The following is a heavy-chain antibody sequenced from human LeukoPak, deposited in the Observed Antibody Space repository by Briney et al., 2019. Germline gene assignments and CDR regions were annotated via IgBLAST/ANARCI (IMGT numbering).Heavy chain of an antibody. CDR3: ASGSITMVFGLDY. D-gene: IGHD3-10*01. V-gene: IGHV3-30*04. CDR2: ISYDGSNK. Sequence: PGGSLRLSCAASGFTFSSYAMHWVRQAPGKGLEWVAGISYDGSNKYYADSVKGRFTISRDNSKNTLYLKMNSLRAEDTAVYYCASGSITMVFGLDYWGQGTLVTVSS. CDR1: GFTFSSYA. J-gene: IGHJ4*02.